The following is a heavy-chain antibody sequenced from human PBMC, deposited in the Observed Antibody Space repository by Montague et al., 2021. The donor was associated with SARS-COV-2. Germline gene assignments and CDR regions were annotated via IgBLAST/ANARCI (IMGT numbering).Heavy chain of an antibody. D-gene: IGHD5-12*01. Sequence: SLRLSCAASGFTFSSYEMNWVRQAPGKGLEWVSYITSSGVTTYYADSVKGRFTISRDNAKNSLDLQMNSLRAEDTAVYYCARGGCGYDYFSNYYGMDVWGQGTTVTVSS. CDR2: ITSSGVTT. CDR1: GFTFSSYE. J-gene: IGHJ6*02. CDR3: ARGGCGYDYFSNYYGMDV. V-gene: IGHV3-48*03.